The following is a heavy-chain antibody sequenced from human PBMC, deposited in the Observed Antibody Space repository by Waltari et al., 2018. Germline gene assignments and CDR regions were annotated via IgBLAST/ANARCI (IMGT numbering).Heavy chain of an antibody. V-gene: IGHV3-7*01. CDR2: INQDGSEQ. CDR3: AREHWHSYDY. D-gene: IGHD1-1*01. CDR1: GLTFSSRW. J-gene: IGHJ4*02. Sequence: EVQLVESGGGSVQPGGSLRLSCAASGLTFSSRWMSWVRQAPGKGLELVANINQDGSEQYYVDSVKGRFTMSRDNAKNSLYLQMSSLRAEDTAVYYCAREHWHSYDYWGQGTLVTVSS.